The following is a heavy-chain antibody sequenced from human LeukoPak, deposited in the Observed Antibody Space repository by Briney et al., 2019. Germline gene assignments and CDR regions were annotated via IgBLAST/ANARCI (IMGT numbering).Heavy chain of an antibody. CDR3: ARDSSAKFDY. CDR2: IYSSERT. V-gene: IGHV4-59*01. CDR1: GDSLTGYY. J-gene: IGHJ4*02. D-gene: IGHD2-2*01. Sequence: SETLSLTCTVSGDSLTGYYWIWVRQPPGKGLEWIGHIYSSERTDYNPSLKSRVIISVDTSKNHFSLKLNSVTAADTAVYYCARDSSAKFDYWGQGTLVTVSS.